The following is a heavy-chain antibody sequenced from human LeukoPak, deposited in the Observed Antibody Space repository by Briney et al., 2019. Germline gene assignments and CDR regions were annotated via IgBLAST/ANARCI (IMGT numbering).Heavy chain of an antibody. CDR3: ASHSGYSSGWYRRSPHLDY. Sequence: SETLSLTCTVSDGSISSSTYYWGWIRQPPGKGLEWIGYIYYSGSTYYNPSLKSRVTISVDTSKNQFSLKLSSVTAADTAVYYCASHSGYSSGWYRRSPHLDYWGQGTLVTVSS. CDR1: DGSISSSTYY. CDR2: IYYSGST. V-gene: IGHV4-39*07. J-gene: IGHJ4*02. D-gene: IGHD6-19*01.